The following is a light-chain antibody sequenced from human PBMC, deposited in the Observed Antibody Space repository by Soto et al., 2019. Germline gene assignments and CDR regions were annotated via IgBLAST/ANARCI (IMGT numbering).Light chain of an antibody. V-gene: IGLV2-8*01. J-gene: IGLJ2*01. CDR2: EVS. Sequence: QSALTQPPSASGSPGQSVTISCTGTSSDVGGYNYVSWYQQHPGKAPKLMIYEVSKRPSGVPDRFSDSKSGNTASLTVSGLQAEEEADYYCSSYAGSNNFGVVFGGGTKLTVL. CDR3: SSYAGSNNFGVV. CDR1: SSDVGGYNY.